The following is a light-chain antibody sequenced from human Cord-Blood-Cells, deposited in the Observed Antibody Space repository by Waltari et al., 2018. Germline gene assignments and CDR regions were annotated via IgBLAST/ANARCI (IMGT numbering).Light chain of an antibody. Sequence: DIQMTQSPSTLSASVGDRVTITCRASQSISSWLALYQQKPGKAPKLLIYKAPSLESGVPSRFSGSGSGTEFTLTISSLQPDDFATYNCQQYNSYSLWTFGQGTKVEIK. J-gene: IGKJ1*01. V-gene: IGKV1-5*03. CDR1: QSISSW. CDR2: KAP. CDR3: QQYNSYSLWT.